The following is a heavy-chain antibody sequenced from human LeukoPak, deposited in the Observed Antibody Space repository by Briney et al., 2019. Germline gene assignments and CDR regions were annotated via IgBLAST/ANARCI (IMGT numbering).Heavy chain of an antibody. Sequence: GGSLRLSCAAPGLIFSGYGMHWVRQAPGKGLEWVAFIRYDGSKKNSAESVKGRFTISRDNSKNMLFLEMNSLTTEDTGVYYCAKVGSGWYGVDYWGQGTLVTVSS. D-gene: IGHD6-19*01. CDR2: IRYDGSKK. CDR3: AKVGSGWYGVDY. J-gene: IGHJ4*02. V-gene: IGHV3-30*02. CDR1: GLIFSGYG.